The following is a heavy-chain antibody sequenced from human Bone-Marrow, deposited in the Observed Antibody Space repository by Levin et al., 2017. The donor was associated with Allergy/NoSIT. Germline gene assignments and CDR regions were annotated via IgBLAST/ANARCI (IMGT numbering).Heavy chain of an antibody. CDR1: GFTFSSYE. V-gene: IGHV3-48*03. CDR3: AGRFSRFSGY. J-gene: IGHJ4*02. D-gene: IGHD3-3*01. Sequence: GESLKISCATSGFTFSSYEMNWVRQAPGKGLEWVSYINRDGGIIYYADSVQGRFTISRDNARNSLYLQMNSLTDEDTAVYYCAGRFSRFSGYWGQGTLVTVSS. CDR2: INRDGGII.